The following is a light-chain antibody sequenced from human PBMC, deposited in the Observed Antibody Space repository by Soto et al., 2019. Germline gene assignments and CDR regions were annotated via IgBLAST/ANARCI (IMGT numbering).Light chain of an antibody. J-gene: IGLJ1*01. Sequence: QSALTQPVSVSGSPGQSITISCTGTSSDVGGYNYVSWYQQHPDIAPKLMICDVTNRPSGVSNRFSGSKSGNTASLTISGLQAEDEADYYCSSYASSSSLVFGTGTKVTVL. V-gene: IGLV2-14*03. CDR2: DVT. CDR1: SSDVGGYNY. CDR3: SSYASSSSLV.